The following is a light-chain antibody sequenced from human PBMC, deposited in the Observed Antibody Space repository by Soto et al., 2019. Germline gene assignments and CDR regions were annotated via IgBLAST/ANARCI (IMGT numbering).Light chain of an antibody. CDR2: GNI. J-gene: IGLJ1*01. Sequence: QSVLTQPPSVSGAPGQRVTISCTGSSSNIGAQFDVHWYQQLPGAAPKLLIYGNINRPSGTPDRFSASKSGTSASLAISGLQAEDEADYYCQSYDSSLSGYVFGTGTKVTVL. CDR1: SSNIGAQFD. V-gene: IGLV1-40*01. CDR3: QSYDSSLSGYV.